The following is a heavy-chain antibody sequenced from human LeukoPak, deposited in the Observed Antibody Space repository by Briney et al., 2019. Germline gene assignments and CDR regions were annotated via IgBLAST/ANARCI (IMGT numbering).Heavy chain of an antibody. D-gene: IGHD4-17*01. Sequence: SGGSLRLSCAASGFTFSSYAMSWVRQAPGKGLEWVSAISGSGGSTYYADSVKGRFTISRDNSKHTLYLQMNSLRAEDTAVYYCAKGYGDYVEDTEFDYWGQGTLVTVSS. CDR1: GFTFSSYA. CDR2: ISGSGGST. V-gene: IGHV3-23*01. CDR3: AKGYGDYVEDTEFDY. J-gene: IGHJ4*02.